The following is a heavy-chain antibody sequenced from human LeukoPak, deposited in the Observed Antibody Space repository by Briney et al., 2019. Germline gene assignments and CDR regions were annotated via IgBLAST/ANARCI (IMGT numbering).Heavy chain of an antibody. J-gene: IGHJ4*02. CDR2: INHSGST. D-gene: IGHD5-12*01. CDR3: ARVRYSGYVDY. V-gene: IGHV4-34*01. Sequence: SETLSLTCAVYGGSFSGYYWSWIRQPPGKGLEWIGEINHSGSTNYNPSLKRRVTISVDTSKNQLPLKLSSATAADTAVYYCARVRYSGYVDYWGQGTLVTVSS. CDR1: GGSFSGYY.